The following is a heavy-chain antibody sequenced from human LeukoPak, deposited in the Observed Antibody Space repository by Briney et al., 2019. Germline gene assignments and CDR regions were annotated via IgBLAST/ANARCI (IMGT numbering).Heavy chain of an antibody. D-gene: IGHD3-3*01. CDR1: GFTFSNYW. CDR2: INGDGSTT. V-gene: IGHV3-74*01. CDR3: TRGFWGWEVDY. J-gene: IGHJ4*02. Sequence: GGSLRLSCAASGFTFSNYWMHWVRQAPGKGLVWISRINGDGSTTHYADSMKGRFIISRDNAKNTLYLQINSLRPDDTAIYYCTRGFWGWEVDYWGQGTLVTVSS.